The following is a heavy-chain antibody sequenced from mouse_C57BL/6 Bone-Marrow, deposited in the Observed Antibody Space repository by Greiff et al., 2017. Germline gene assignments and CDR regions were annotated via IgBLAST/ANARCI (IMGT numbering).Heavy chain of an antibody. CDR1: GYTFSSYA. CDR3: ARYSHFAY. CDR2: ISAGGSYT. D-gene: IGHD2-12*01. Sequence: EVHLLQSGAGLVKPGASLKLSCAASGYTFSSYAMSWVRQTPEKRLEWVGSISAGGSYTYYPDNVKGRFTITRDNANNNLYLQMSHLKSEDAAMYYCARYSHFAYWGQGTLLTVSA. J-gene: IGHJ3*01. V-gene: IGHV5-4*01.